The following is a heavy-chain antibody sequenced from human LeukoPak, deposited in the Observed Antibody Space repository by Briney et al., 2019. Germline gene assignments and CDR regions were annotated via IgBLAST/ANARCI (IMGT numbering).Heavy chain of an antibody. Sequence: GGSLRLSCAASGFTVSSNYMSWVRQAPGKGLEWVSVIYSGGSTYYADSVKGRFTISRDNSKNTLYLQMNSLRAEDTAVYYCARDIPLAAAAPGAFDIWGQGTMVTVSS. CDR3: ARDIPLAAAAPGAFDI. V-gene: IGHV3-66*01. CDR1: GFTVSSNY. D-gene: IGHD6-13*01. CDR2: IYSGGST. J-gene: IGHJ3*02.